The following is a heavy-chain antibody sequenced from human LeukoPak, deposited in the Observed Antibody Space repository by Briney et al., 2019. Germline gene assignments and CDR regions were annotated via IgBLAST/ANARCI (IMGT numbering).Heavy chain of an antibody. CDR1: GGSISSYY. CDR2: IYYSGST. J-gene: IGHJ4*02. Sequence: SETLSLTCTVSGGSISSYYWSWIWQPPGKGLEWIGSIYYSGSTYYNPSLKSRVTISVDTSKNQFSLNLNSVTAADTAVYFCARDEGSAYPFDYWGQGTLVTVSS. CDR3: ARDEGSAYPFDY. V-gene: IGHV4-59*12. D-gene: IGHD3-22*01.